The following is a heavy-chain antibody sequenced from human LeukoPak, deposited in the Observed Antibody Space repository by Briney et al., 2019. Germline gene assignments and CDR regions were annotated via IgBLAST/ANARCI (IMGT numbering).Heavy chain of an antibody. J-gene: IGHJ4*02. D-gene: IGHD3-22*01. CDR1: GFTFGDYA. CDR2: IRSKADGGTT. CDR3: TRAETMINY. Sequence: GGSLRLSCTASGFTFGDYAMSWLRQAPGKGLEWVGFIRSKADGGTTEYAASGKGRFTISRDDSKSIPYLQMNSLKTEDTAVYYCTRAETMINYWGQGTLVTVSS. V-gene: IGHV3-49*03.